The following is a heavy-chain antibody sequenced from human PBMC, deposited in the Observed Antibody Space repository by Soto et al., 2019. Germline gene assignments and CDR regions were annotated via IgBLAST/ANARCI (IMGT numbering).Heavy chain of an antibody. V-gene: IGHV1-69*01. CDR3: AREHPHIVVVTAHGWFDP. CDR1: GGTFSSYA. Sequence: QVQLVQSGAEVKKPGSSVKVSCEASGGTFSSYAISWVRQAPGQGLEWMGGIIPIFGTANYAQKFQGRVTITADESTSTAYMELSSLRSEDTAVYYCAREHPHIVVVTAHGWFDPWGQGTLVTVSS. J-gene: IGHJ5*02. CDR2: IIPIFGTA. D-gene: IGHD2-21*02.